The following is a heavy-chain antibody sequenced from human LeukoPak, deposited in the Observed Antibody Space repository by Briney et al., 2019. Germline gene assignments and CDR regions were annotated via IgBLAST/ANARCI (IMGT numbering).Heavy chain of an antibody. J-gene: IGHJ6*03. Sequence: GGSLRLSCAASGFTFSSYGMHWVRQAPGRGLEWVAFIRYDGSNKYYADSVKGRFTISRDNSKNTLYLQMNSLRAEDTAVYYCAKDGMIGSSWYYYYYMDVWGKGTTVTVSS. V-gene: IGHV3-30*02. CDR3: AKDGMIGSSWYYYYYMDV. D-gene: IGHD6-13*01. CDR1: GFTFSSYG. CDR2: IRYDGSNK.